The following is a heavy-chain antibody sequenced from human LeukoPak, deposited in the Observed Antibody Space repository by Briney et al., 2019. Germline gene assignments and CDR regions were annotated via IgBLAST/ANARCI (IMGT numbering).Heavy chain of an antibody. Sequence: GGSLRLSCAVSGLTFSNFKMNWVRQAPGKGLEWVSYISGSGRATFYADSVKGRFTISRDNAKNLLYLQMSSLRVEDTAVYYCASWAGNAQSDSWTGPFDYWGQGTLVTVSS. J-gene: IGHJ4*02. D-gene: IGHD3/OR15-3a*01. CDR1: GLTFSNFK. V-gene: IGHV3-48*03. CDR2: ISGSGRAT. CDR3: ASWAGNAQSDSWTGPFDY.